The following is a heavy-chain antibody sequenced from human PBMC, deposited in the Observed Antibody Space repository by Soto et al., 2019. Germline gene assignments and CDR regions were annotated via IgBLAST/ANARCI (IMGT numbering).Heavy chain of an antibody. V-gene: IGHV3-23*01. D-gene: IGHD3-3*01. J-gene: IGHJ5*02. CDR1: GFTFSSYA. CDR3: AKAEVGYYDFWSGYYRTGFNWFDP. CDR2: ISGSGGST. Sequence: GGSLRLSCAASGFTFSSYAMSWVRQAPGKGLEWVSAISGSGGSTYYADSVKGRFTISRDNSKDTLYLQMNSLRAEDTAVYYCAKAEVGYYDFWSGYYRTGFNWFDPWGQGTLVTVSS.